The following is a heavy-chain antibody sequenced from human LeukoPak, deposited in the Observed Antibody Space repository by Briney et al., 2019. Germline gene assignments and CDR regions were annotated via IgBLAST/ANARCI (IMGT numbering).Heavy chain of an antibody. D-gene: IGHD3-16*01. J-gene: IGHJ5*02. Sequence: GASVKVSCKASGYTFTTYGISWVRQAPGQGLEWIGWISPYNGNTNYAQKFQGRVTMTRDTSTSTAYMELRSLRSDDTAVYHCARGGGGYNWFDPWGQGTLVTVSS. CDR3: ARGGGGYNWFDP. V-gene: IGHV1-18*01. CDR2: ISPYNGNT. CDR1: GYTFTTYG.